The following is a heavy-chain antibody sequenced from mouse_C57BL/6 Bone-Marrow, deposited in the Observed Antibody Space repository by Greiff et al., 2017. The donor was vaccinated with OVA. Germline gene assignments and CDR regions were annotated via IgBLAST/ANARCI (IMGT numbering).Heavy chain of an antibody. CDR1: GYTFTSYG. D-gene: IGHD1-1*01. CDR3: ARKGLRTGYFDV. CDR2: IYPRRGNP. Sequence: VQLQQSGAELARPGASVKLSCKASGYTFTSYGISWVKQSPGPGLEWIGEIYPRRGNPCYNEKFKGKATLTADKSSSTAYMELRRLTAEDSAGYFCARKGLRTGYFDVWGTGTTVTVSS. V-gene: IGHV1-81*01. J-gene: IGHJ1*03.